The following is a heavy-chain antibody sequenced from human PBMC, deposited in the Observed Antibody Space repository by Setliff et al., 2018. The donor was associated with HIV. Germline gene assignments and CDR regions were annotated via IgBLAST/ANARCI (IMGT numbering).Heavy chain of an antibody. CDR1: GFTFKNAW. V-gene: IGHV3-15*01. CDR3: TKGHYTTSG. CDR2: VKTRSDGGTT. Sequence: GGSLRLSCAAFGFTFKNAWMSWVRQAPGKGLEWVGRVKTRSDGGTTEYAAAVKGRFAISGDDSKNTLYLQMNSLRVEDTAVYYCTKGHYTTSGWGQGTLVTVSS. D-gene: IGHD2-2*02. J-gene: IGHJ4*02.